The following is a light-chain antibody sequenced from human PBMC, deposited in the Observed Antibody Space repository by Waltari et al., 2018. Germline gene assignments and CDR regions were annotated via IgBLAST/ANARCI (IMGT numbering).Light chain of an antibody. CDR1: SSDVGGYNY. V-gene: IGLV2-14*03. CDR3: SSYTASRHYV. CDR2: DVS. J-gene: IGLJ1*01. Sequence: QSALTQPASVSGSPGQSITISCTGTSSDVGGYNYVSWYQQYPGKAPKLVIYDVSTRPSGASDRFSGSKSDNTASLIISGLQAEDEADYYCSSYTASRHYVFGTGTKVTVL.